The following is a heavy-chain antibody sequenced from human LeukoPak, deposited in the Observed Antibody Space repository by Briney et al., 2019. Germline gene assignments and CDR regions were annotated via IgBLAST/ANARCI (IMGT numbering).Heavy chain of an antibody. Sequence: ASVKVSCKASGGTFTSYGISWVRQAPGQGLEWMGWISAYNGNTNYAQKLQGRVTMTADTSTSTAYMELRSLRSDDTAVYYCARTPRATTIEDYWGQGTLVTVSS. CDR1: GGTFTSYG. V-gene: IGHV1-18*01. CDR2: ISAYNGNT. CDR3: ARTPRATTIEDY. J-gene: IGHJ4*02. D-gene: IGHD5-24*01.